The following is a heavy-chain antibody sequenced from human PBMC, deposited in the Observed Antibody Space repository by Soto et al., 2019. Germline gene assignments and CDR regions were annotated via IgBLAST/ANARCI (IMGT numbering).Heavy chain of an antibody. CDR2: ISSDGSNE. CDR3: ARDKGDCSGGTCYGDYDYGMDV. CDR1: GFTFSRYA. V-gene: IGHV3-30-3*01. D-gene: IGHD2-15*01. Sequence: QVQLVESGGGVVQAGRSLRLSCAASGFTFSRYAMHWVRQAPGKGLEWVAVISSDGSNEYYADSVKGRFTISRDNSKNTMYLQMNSLRAEDTAVYYCARDKGDCSGGTCYGDYDYGMDVWGQGTTVTVSS. J-gene: IGHJ6*02.